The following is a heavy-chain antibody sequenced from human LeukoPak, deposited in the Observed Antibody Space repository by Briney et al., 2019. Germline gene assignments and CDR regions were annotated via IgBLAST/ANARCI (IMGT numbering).Heavy chain of an antibody. D-gene: IGHD2-2*01. CDR2: ISGSGGST. CDR1: GFTFSSYA. V-gene: IGHV3-23*01. J-gene: IGHJ5*02. CDR3: AKGPYCSSTSCYQDNWFDP. Sequence: PGGSLRLSCAASGFTFSSYAMSWVRQAPGKGLEWVSAISGSGGSTYYADSVKGRFTISRDNSKNTLYLQMNSLRGEDTAVYYCAKGPYCSSTSCYQDNWFDPWGQGTLVTVSS.